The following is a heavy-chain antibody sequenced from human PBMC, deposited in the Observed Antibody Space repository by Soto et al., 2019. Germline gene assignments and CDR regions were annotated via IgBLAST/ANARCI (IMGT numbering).Heavy chain of an antibody. J-gene: IGHJ3*02. CDR2: INHSGST. V-gene: IGHV4-34*01. CDR3: ARGGPQARPTHAFDI. CDR1: GGSFSGYY. Sequence: TSETLSLTCAVYGGSFSGYYWSWIRQPPGKGLEWIGEINHSGSTNYNPSLKSRVTISVDTSKNQFSLKLSSVTAADTAVYYCARGGPQARPTHAFDIWGQGTMVTGSS.